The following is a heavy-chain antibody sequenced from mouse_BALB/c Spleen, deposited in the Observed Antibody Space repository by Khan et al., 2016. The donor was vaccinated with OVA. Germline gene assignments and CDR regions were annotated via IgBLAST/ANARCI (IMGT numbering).Heavy chain of an antibody. J-gene: IGHJ2*01. D-gene: IGHD2-2*01. V-gene: IGHV5-6*01. CDR1: GFTFSSYG. Sequence: EVELVESGGDLVKPGGSLKLSCAASGFTFSSYGMSWVRQTPDKRLEWVATISSGGSYTYYPDSVKGRFTISRDNAKNTLYLQMSSLKSEDTAMYYCARHNPNPDRTYYGYDRGDFDYWGQGTTLTVSS. CDR2: ISSGGSYT. CDR3: ARHNPNPDRTYYGYDRGDFDY.